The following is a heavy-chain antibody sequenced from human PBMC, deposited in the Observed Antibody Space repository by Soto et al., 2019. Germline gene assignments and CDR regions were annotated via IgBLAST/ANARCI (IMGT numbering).Heavy chain of an antibody. J-gene: IGHJ4*02. CDR1: GGSISSSSYY. D-gene: IGHD6-19*01. V-gene: IGHV4-39*01. CDR2: IYHSGTT. Sequence: PSETLSLTCTVSGGSISSSSYYWGWIRQPPGKGLEWIGSIYHSGTTYYNPSLKSRVTISVDPSKNTVSLEMTSLRAEDTAVYYCAKGGRQWLVTSDFNYWGQGALVTVSS. CDR3: AKGGRQWLVTSDFNY.